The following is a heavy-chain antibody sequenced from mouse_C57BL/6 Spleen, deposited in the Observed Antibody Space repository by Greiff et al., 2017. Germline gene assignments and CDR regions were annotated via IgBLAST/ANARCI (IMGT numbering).Heavy chain of an antibody. CDR3: ARGEWDAMDY. J-gene: IGHJ4*01. Sequence: QVQLQQSGAELVRPGSSVKLSCKASGYTFTSYWMDWVKQRPGQGLEWIGNIYPSDSETHYNQKFKDKATLTVDKSSSTAYMQLSSLTSEDSAVYYCARGEWDAMDYWGQGTSVTVSS. CDR1: GYTFTSYW. V-gene: IGHV1-61*01. CDR2: IYPSDSET.